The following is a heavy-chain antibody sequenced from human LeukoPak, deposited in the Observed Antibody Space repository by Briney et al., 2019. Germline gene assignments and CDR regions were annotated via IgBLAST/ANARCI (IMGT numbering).Heavy chain of an antibody. Sequence: GGSLRLSCAASGFTFSDYYMSWIRQAPGKGLEWLSYISNRGGTIYYADSVKGRFTISRDNAKNSLYLQMNSLRDEDTAVYYCARDGRKEWELLDLYYFDYWGQGTLVTVSS. D-gene: IGHD1-26*01. J-gene: IGHJ4*02. V-gene: IGHV3-11*04. CDR1: GFTFSDYY. CDR2: ISNRGGTI. CDR3: ARDGRKEWELLDLYYFDY.